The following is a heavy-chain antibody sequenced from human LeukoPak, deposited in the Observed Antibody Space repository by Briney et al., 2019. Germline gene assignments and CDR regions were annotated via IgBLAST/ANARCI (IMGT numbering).Heavy chain of an antibody. CDR2: IKQDGSEK. V-gene: IGHV3-7*01. J-gene: IGHJ3*02. CDR3: ARDPIAVAASPDI. D-gene: IGHD6-19*01. Sequence: GGSLRLSCAASGFTFSDYYMSWIRQAPGKGLEWVANIKQDGSEKYYVDSVKGRFTISRDNAKNSLYLQMNSLRAEDTAVYYCARDPIAVAASPDIWGQGTMVTVSS. CDR1: GFTFSDYY.